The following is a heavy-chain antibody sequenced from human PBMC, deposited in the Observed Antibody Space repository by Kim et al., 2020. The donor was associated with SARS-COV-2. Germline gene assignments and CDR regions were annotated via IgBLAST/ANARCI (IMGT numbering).Heavy chain of an antibody. Sequence: ASVKVSCKASGYTFSNYAIHWVRQAPGQRLEWMGWINAGNGNTKYSQKFQGRVTITRDTSATTAYMELSSLTPEDTAVYYCARAPAGGLGYWGQGTLVTVSS. V-gene: IGHV1-3*01. CDR3: ARAPAGGLGY. CDR2: INAGNGNT. J-gene: IGHJ4*02. CDR1: GYTFSNYA.